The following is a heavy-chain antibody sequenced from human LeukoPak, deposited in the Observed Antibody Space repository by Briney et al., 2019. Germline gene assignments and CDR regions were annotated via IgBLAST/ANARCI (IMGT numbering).Heavy chain of an antibody. J-gene: IGHJ4*02. CDR2: IDTSGST. CDR3: ASHRAAVRAFDY. CDR1: SGSISSGSYY. D-gene: IGHD6-19*01. V-gene: IGHV4-61*02. Sequence: RPSETLSLTCTVSSGSISSGSYYWSWIRQPAGKGLEWIGRIDTSGSTNYHPSLKSRVTISVDTSKNQFSLKLSSVTAADTAVYDCASHRAAVRAFDYWGQGTPVTVSS.